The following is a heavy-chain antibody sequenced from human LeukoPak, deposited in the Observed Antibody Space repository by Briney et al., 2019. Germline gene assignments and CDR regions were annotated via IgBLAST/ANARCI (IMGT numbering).Heavy chain of an antibody. Sequence: PGGSLRLSCAASGFTFSRYDMHWVRQAPGKGLEWVAVISYDGSNKYYGDSVKGRFTISRDNSKNTLYLQMNSLRAEDTAVYYCAKVMEYSYGPSFFDYWGQGTLVTVSS. D-gene: IGHD5-18*01. CDR2: ISYDGSNK. CDR3: AKVMEYSYGPSFFDY. J-gene: IGHJ4*02. V-gene: IGHV3-30-3*01. CDR1: GFTFSRYD.